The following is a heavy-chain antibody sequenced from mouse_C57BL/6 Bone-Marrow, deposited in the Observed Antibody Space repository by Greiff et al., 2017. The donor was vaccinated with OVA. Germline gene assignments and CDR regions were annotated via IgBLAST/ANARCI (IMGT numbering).Heavy chain of an antibody. CDR1: GFSFNTYA. V-gene: IGHV10-1*01. D-gene: IGHD2-4*01. Sequence: EVQLQESGGGLVQPKGSLKLSCAASGFSFNTYAMNWVRQAPGKGLEWVARIRSKSNNYATYYADSVKDRFTISRDDSESMLYLQMNNLKTEDTAMYYCVRDGRGYDFYYFDYWGQGTTLTVSS. J-gene: IGHJ2*01. CDR3: VRDGRGYDFYYFDY. CDR2: IRSKSNNYAT.